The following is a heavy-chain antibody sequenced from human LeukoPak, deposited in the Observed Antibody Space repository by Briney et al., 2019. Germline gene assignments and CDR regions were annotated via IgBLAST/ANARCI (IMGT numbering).Heavy chain of an antibody. D-gene: IGHD3-22*01. J-gene: IGHJ4*02. CDR1: GYTFTGYY. Sequence: ASVKVSCKASGYTFTGYYMHWVRQAPGQGLEWMGWINPNSGGTNYAQKFQGRVTMTRDTSISTAYMELSRLRSDDTAGYYCARGYYDSSGYPVDDYWGQGTLVTVSS. V-gene: IGHV1-2*02. CDR2: INPNSGGT. CDR3: ARGYYDSSGYPVDDY.